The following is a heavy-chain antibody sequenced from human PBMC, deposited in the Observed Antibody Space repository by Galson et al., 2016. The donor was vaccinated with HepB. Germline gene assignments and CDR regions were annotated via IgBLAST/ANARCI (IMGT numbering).Heavy chain of an antibody. CDR3: AVLDDVSRD. D-gene: IGHD3-3*02. V-gene: IGHV3-66*01. CDR2: INRGGGT. J-gene: IGHJ4*02. CDR1: GFTVSASS. Sequence: SLRLSCAASGFTVSASSMTWVRQAPGKGLEWVSTINRGGGTYYTDSVKGRLTIARDSSKNTLCLQMSSLKVEDTVVYYCAVLDDVSRDWGQGTLVTFSS.